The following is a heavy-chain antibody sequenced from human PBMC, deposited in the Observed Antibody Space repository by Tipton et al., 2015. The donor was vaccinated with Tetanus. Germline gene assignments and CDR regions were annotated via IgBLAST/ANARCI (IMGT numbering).Heavy chain of an antibody. CDR2: IKSKTDGGTT. CDR1: GLFFKNAW. J-gene: IGHJ4*02. Sequence: SLRLSCATSGLFFKNAWMNWVRQAPGKGLEWVGRIKSKTDGGTTDYAARVKDRFSISRNDSKNTLFLQMSSLKAENTAVYYCTTPGIVRSGSRVDYWGRGSLVTVSS. D-gene: IGHD2-21*01. CDR3: TTPGIVRSGSRVDY. V-gene: IGHV3-15*07.